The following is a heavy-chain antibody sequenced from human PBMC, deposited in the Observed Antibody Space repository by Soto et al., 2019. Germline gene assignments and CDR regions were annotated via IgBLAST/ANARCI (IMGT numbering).Heavy chain of an antibody. Sequence: PGGSLRLSCAASGFTFSSYAMSWVRQAPGKGLEWVSAISGSGGSTYYADSVKGRFTISRDSSKNTLYLQMNSLRAEDTAVYYCAKDKTQQLALYYFDYWGQGTLVTVSS. J-gene: IGHJ4*02. CDR2: ISGSGGST. D-gene: IGHD6-13*01. V-gene: IGHV3-23*01. CDR1: GFTFSSYA. CDR3: AKDKTQQLALYYFDY.